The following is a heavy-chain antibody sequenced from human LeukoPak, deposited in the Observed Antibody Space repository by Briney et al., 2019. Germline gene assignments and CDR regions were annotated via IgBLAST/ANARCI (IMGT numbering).Heavy chain of an antibody. D-gene: IGHD3-10*01. CDR1: GFTFSSYA. CDR2: ISGSGGST. J-gene: IGHJ4*02. V-gene: IGHV3-23*01. Sequence: GSLRLFCAASGFTFSSYAMSWVRQAPGKRLEWVSAISGSGGSTYYADSVKGRFTISRDNSKNTLYLQMNSLRAEDTAVYYCAKGEGYYGSGSYYILSKPVDYWGQGTLVTVSS. CDR3: AKGEGYYGSGSYYILSKPVDY.